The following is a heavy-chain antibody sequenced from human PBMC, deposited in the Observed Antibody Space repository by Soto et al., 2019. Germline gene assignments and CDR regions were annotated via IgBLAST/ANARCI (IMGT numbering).Heavy chain of an antibody. J-gene: IGHJ4*02. D-gene: IGHD6-19*01. CDR1: GFTFSSYG. CDR3: ARDSDYSSGWWIGYFDY. V-gene: IGHV3-33*01. Sequence: QVQLVESGGGVVQPGRSLRLSCAAPGFTFSSYGMHWVRQAPGKGLAWVAVIWYDGSKKYYADSVKGRFTISRDNSKNRLYLQMNSLRAEDTAVYFCARDSDYSSGWWIGYFDYWGQGTLVTVSS. CDR2: IWYDGSKK.